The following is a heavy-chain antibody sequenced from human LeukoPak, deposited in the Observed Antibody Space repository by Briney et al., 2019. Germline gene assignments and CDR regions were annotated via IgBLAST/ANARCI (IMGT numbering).Heavy chain of an antibody. CDR1: GFTFSSYS. J-gene: IGHJ4*02. V-gene: IGHV3-48*01. CDR2: ITRSSSAK. Sequence: GGSLRLSSVASGFTFSSYSMNWVSQAPGKGLEWVSYITRSSSAKFYADSVKGRFTISRDNAENLLYLQMNSLRAEDTAVYYCTRDQEGSDYWGQGTLVTVSS. CDR3: TRDQEGSDY.